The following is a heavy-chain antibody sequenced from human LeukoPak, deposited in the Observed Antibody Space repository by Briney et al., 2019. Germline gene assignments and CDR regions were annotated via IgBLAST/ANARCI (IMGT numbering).Heavy chain of an antibody. D-gene: IGHD1-1*01. V-gene: IGHV3-30*02. CDR1: GFTFSSYG. J-gene: IGHJ3*02. Sequence: PGGSLRLSCAASGFTFSSYGMHWVRQAPGKGLEWVALIRYDGSNKYYADSVKGRFTISRDNSKNTLYLQMNSLRAEDTAVYYCAKLIQLERSVDAFDIWGQRTMVTVSS. CDR2: IRYDGSNK. CDR3: AKLIQLERSVDAFDI.